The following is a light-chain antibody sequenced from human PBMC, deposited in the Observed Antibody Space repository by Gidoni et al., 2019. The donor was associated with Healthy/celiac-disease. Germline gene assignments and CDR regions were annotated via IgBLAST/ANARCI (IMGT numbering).Light chain of an antibody. J-gene: IGLJ3*02. CDR2: RTN. V-gene: IGLV10-54*04. CDR3: STWDSSLNAPA. CDR1: SNNVGKHG. Sequence: QAGLTQPPSVSKAWRQPATLTCAGNSNNVGKHGAIWLQQHQGHPPKLLSYRTNNRPSGISERFSTSRSGNPASLTIAGVLPEDEADYYCSTWDSSLNAPAFGGGTKLTVL.